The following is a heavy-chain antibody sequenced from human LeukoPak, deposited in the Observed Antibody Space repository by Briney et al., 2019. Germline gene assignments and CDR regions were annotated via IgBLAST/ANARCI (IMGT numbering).Heavy chain of an antibody. CDR3: ARGAGSTSGLFDY. V-gene: IGHV1-2*02. CDR1: GYTFTGYY. CDR2: INPNSGGT. Sequence: GASVKVSCKASGYTFTGYYMHWVRQAPGQGLEWMGWINPNSGGTNYAQKSQGRVTMTRDTSISTAYMELSRLRSDDTAVYYCARGAGSTSGLFDYWGQGTLVTVSS. D-gene: IGHD2-2*01. J-gene: IGHJ4*02.